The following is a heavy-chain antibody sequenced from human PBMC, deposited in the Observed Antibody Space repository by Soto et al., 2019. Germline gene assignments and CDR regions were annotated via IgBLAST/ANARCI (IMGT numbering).Heavy chain of an antibody. CDR1: GGTFSSYA. D-gene: IGHD6-19*01. Sequence: SVKVSCKASGGTFSSYAISWVRQAPGQGLEWMGGIIPIFGTANYAQKFQGRVTITADKSTSTAYMELSSLRSEDTAVYYCAGADSGWARYYYGMDVWGQGTTVTVSS. V-gene: IGHV1-69*06. CDR3: AGADSGWARYYYGMDV. CDR2: IIPIFGTA. J-gene: IGHJ6*02.